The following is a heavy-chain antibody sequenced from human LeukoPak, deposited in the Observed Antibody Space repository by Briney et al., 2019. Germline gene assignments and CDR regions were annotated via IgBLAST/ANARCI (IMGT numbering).Heavy chain of an antibody. CDR3: VGEVGSRQMNS. V-gene: IGHV3-30-3*01. Sequence: GGSLRLSCSVSGFTFSSHAMHWVRQAPGKGLECVAYISYDGSFQYHADSVKGRFTISRDNSKVILYLQMNSLRVDDSATYYCVGEVGSRQMNSWGQGTLVTVFS. J-gene: IGHJ5*02. CDR2: ISYDGSFQ. D-gene: IGHD1-26*01. CDR1: GFTFSSHA.